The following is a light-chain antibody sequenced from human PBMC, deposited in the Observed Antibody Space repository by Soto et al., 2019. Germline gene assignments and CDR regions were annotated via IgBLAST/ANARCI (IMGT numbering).Light chain of an antibody. CDR2: KAP. Sequence: DIQMTQSPSTLSGSVGDRVTITCGASQTISSWLAWYQQKPGKAPKLLIYKAPTLKSGVPSRFSGSGSGTEFTLTISSLQPDDFATYYCQHYNSYSEAFGQGTKVDIK. CDR3: QHYNSYSEA. J-gene: IGKJ1*01. V-gene: IGKV1-5*03. CDR1: QTISSW.